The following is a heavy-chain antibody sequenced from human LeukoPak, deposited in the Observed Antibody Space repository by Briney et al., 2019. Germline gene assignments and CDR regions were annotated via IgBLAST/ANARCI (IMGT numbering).Heavy chain of an antibody. CDR2: ITTSSSTI. CDR3: ARDAVSSGWPDY. J-gene: IGHJ4*02. CDR1: GFTFSSSS. D-gene: IGHD6-19*01. Sequence: PGGSLRLSCAASGFTFSSSSMNWVRQAPGKGLQWVSYITTSSSTIYYADSVKGRFTISRDNAKNSLYLQMSSLRAEDTAVYYCARDAVSSGWPDYWGQGTLVTVSS. V-gene: IGHV3-48*01.